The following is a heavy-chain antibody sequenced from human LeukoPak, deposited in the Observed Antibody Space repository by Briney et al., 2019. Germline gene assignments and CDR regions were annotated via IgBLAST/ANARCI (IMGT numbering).Heavy chain of an antibody. J-gene: IGHJ6*02. V-gene: IGHV3-33*01. D-gene: IGHD3-10*01. CDR2: IRYDGSNK. Sequence: PGGSLRLSCAASGFTFSSYGIHWVRQAPGKGLEWVAGIRYDGSNKYYADSVKGRFTISRDNSKNTLSLQMNSLRAEDTAVYYCARVRYGSGSLYYGVDVWGQGTTVTVSS. CDR3: ARVRYGSGSLYYGVDV. CDR1: GFTFSSYG.